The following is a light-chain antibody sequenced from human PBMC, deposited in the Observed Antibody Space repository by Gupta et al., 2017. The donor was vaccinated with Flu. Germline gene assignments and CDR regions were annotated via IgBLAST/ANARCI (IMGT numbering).Light chain of an antibody. CDR1: QSVLYSSNNKNY. J-gene: IGKJ4*01. CDR3: QQYYSTPPT. V-gene: IGKV4-1*01. Sequence: DIVMTQSPDSLAASLGERATINCKSSQSVLYSSNNKNYLAWYQQRPGQPPQLLIYWASTRESGVPDRFSGSGSGTDFTLTISSLQAEDVALYYCQQYYSTPPTFGGGTKVEIK. CDR2: WAS.